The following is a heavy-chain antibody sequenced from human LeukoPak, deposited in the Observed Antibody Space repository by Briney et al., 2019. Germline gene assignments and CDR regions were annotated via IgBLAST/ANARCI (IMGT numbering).Heavy chain of an antibody. CDR3: ARLRGTTRAFDI. CDR1: GGSISSSSYY. Sequence: SETLSLTCTVSGGSISSSSYYWGWIRQPPGKGLEWIGSIYYSGSTYYNPSLKSRVTISVDTSKNQFSLKLSSATAADTAVYYCARLRGTTRAFDIWGQGTMVTVSS. CDR2: IYYSGST. V-gene: IGHV4-39*01. D-gene: IGHD1-14*01. J-gene: IGHJ3*02.